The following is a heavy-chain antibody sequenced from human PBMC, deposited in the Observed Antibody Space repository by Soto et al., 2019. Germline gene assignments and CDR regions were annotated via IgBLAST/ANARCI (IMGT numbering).Heavy chain of an antibody. CDR3: ASKNGHGYYYGMDV. CDR2: IRNKPNNYAT. Sequence: EVQLVESGGGLVQPGGSLKLSCAASGFTFSGSAMHWVHQASGKGLEWVGRIRNKPNNYATAYAASVKGRFTISRDDSKNTAYLQMNSLKTEDTAVYYCASKNGHGYYYGMDVWGQGTTVTVSS. J-gene: IGHJ6*02. V-gene: IGHV3-73*01. CDR1: GFTFSGSA.